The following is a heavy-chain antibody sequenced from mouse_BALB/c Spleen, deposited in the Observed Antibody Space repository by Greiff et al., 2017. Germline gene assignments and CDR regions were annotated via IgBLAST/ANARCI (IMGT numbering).Heavy chain of an antibody. D-gene: IGHD2-14*01. Sequence: EVKLVESGGGLVQPGGSRKLSCAASGFTFSSFGMHWVRQAPEKGLEWVAYISSGSSTIYYADTVKGRFTISRDNPKNTLFLQMTSLRSEDTAMYYCAKGGYMYDRDFDNWGESTTLTESS. CDR3: AKGGYMYDRDFDN. CDR1: GFTFSSFG. CDR2: ISSGSSTI. J-gene: IGHJ2*01. V-gene: IGHV5-17*02.